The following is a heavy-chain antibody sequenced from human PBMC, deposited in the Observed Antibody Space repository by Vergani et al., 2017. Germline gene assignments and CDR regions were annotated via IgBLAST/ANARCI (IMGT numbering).Heavy chain of an antibody. J-gene: IGHJ4*02. CDR2: IYYSGST. CDR3: ASLAVAGDDY. CDR1: GGSFSGYY. V-gene: IGHV4-34*01. Sequence: QVQLQQWGAGLLKPSETLSLTCAVYGGSFSGYYWSWIRQPPGKGLEWIGSIYYSGSTYYNPSRKSRVTISVDTSKNQFSLKLSSVTAADTAVYYCASLAVAGDDYWGQGTLVTVSS. D-gene: IGHD6-19*01.